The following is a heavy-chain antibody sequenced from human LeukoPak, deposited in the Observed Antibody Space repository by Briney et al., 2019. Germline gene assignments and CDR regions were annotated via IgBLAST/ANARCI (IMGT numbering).Heavy chain of an antibody. CDR2: IIPIFGTA. V-gene: IGHV1-69*05. D-gene: IGHD1-7*01. CDR3: ATSLELLPFDY. Sequence: SVKVSCKASGGTFGSYAISLVRQAPGQGLEWMGRIIPIFGTANYAQKFQGRVTITTDESTSTAYMELSSLRSEDTAVYYCATSLELLPFDYWGQGTLVTVSS. J-gene: IGHJ4*02. CDR1: GGTFGSYA.